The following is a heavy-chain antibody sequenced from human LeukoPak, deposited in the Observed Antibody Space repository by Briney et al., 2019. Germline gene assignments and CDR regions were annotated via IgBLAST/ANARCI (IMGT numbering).Heavy chain of an antibody. Sequence: GGSLRLSCAASGFIFHNAWMNWVRQAPGKGLQWVGRVQSKTVPVTTEYAALVKGRFIISRDDSKNTLYLQMDSLKTEDTAVYYCARGSNSDDSSDFDHWGQGTLVTVSS. CDR1: GFIFHNAW. CDR2: VQSKTVPVTT. V-gene: IGHV3-15*01. CDR3: ARGSNSDDSSDFDH. J-gene: IGHJ4*02. D-gene: IGHD3-22*01.